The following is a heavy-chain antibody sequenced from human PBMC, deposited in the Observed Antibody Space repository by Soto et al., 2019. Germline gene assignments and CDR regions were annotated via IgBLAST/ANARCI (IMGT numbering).Heavy chain of an antibody. CDR3: ARSERFLFDP. D-gene: IGHD3-3*01. J-gene: IGHJ5*02. V-gene: IGHV1-69*13. Sequence: SVKVSCKASGGTFSSYAISWVRQAPGQGLEWMGGIIPIFGTANYAQKFQGRVTITADESTNTAYMELSSLRSEDTAVYYCARSERFLFDPWGQATLVTVSS. CDR1: GGTFSSYA. CDR2: IIPIFGTA.